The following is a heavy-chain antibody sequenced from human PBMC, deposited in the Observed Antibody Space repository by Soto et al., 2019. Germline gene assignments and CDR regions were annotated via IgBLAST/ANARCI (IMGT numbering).Heavy chain of an antibody. V-gene: IGHV1-3*01. Sequence: EASVKVSCKASGYTFTSYAMHWVRQAPGQRLEWMGWINAYNGNTKYAQKFQGRVTMTRDTSTSTAYMELRSLRSDDTAVYYCARQIVVVVAATPIDFWGQGTLVTVSS. CDR1: GYTFTSYA. CDR3: ARQIVVVVAATPIDF. J-gene: IGHJ4*02. D-gene: IGHD2-15*01. CDR2: INAYNGNT.